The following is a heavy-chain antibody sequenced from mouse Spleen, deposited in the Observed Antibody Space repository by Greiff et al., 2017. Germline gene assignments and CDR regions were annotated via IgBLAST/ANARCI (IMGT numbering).Heavy chain of an antibody. V-gene: IGHV1-4*01. CDR2: INPSSGYT. CDR3: ARVDDGLLGFAY. D-gene: IGHD2-3*01. Sequence: VQLQQSGAELARPGASVKMSCKASGYTFTSYTMHWVKQRPGQGLEWIGYINPSSGYTKYNQKFKDKATLTADKSSSTAYMQLSSLTSEDSAVYYCARVDDGLLGFAYWGQGTLVTVSA. CDR1: GYTFTSYT. J-gene: IGHJ3*01.